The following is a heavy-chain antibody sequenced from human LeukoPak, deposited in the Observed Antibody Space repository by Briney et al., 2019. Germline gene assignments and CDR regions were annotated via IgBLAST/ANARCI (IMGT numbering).Heavy chain of an antibody. J-gene: IGHJ4*02. V-gene: IGHV3-30-3*01. CDR3: ARGFWAGVEY. CDR2: ISYDGSNK. CDR1: GFTFSSYA. D-gene: IGHD3-16*01. Sequence: GGSLRLSCAASGFTFSSYAMHWVRQAPGKGLEWVAVISYDGSNKYYADSVKGRFTISRDNAKNALYLQMNSLRAEDTAVYYCARGFWAGVEYWGQGALVTVSS.